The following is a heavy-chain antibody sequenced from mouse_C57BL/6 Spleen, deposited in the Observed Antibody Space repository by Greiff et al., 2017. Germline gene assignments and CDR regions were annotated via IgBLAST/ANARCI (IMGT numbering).Heavy chain of an antibody. Sequence: EVQLVESGGGLVQPKGSLKLSCAASGFSFNTYAMNWVRQAPGKGLEWVARIRSKSNNYATYYADSVKDRFTISRDDSESMLYLQMNNLKTEDTAMYYSVRQDYYGSSWGFDYWGQGTTLTVSS. CDR1: GFSFNTYA. J-gene: IGHJ2*01. V-gene: IGHV10-1*01. CDR3: VRQDYYGSSWGFDY. D-gene: IGHD1-1*01. CDR2: IRSKSNNYAT.